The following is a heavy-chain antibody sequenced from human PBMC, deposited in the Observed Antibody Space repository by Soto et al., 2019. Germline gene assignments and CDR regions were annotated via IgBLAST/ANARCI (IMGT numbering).Heavy chain of an antibody. CDR3: ARVFGIAAAGIGHYYYYGMDV. Sequence: ASVKVSCKASGYTFTSYYMHWVRQAPGQGLEWMGIINPSGGSTSYAQKFQGRVTMTRDTSTSTVYMELSSLRSEDTAVYYCARVFGIAAAGIGHYYYYGMDVWGQGTTVTVSS. V-gene: IGHV1-46*01. D-gene: IGHD6-13*01. CDR1: GYTFTSYY. CDR2: INPSGGST. J-gene: IGHJ6*02.